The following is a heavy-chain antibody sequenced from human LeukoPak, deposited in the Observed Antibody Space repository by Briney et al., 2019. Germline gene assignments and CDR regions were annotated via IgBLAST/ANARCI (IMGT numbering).Heavy chain of an antibody. CDR1: GGSISSGDYY. V-gene: IGHV4-30-4*08. CDR3: ARAPTYGSGSYAIDP. Sequence: SETLSLTCTVSGGSISSGDYYWSWIRQPPGKGLEWIGYIYYGGSTYYNPSLKSRVTISVDTSKNQFSLKLSSVTAADTAVYYCARAPTYGSGSYAIDPWGQGTLVTVSS. CDR2: IYYGGST. J-gene: IGHJ5*02. D-gene: IGHD3-10*01.